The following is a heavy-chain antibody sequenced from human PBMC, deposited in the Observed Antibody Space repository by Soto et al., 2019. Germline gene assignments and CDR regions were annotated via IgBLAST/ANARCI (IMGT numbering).Heavy chain of an antibody. CDR3: ARGSGRTYDY. CDR1: GDSVSTNGVA. V-gene: IGHV6-1*01. CDR2: TYYRSRWYN. Sequence: PSQTLSLTCAISGDSVSTNGVAWNRLRQSPSRGLEWLGRTYYRSRWYNEYAESVKSRLIINADTSKNQFSLHLTSVTPEDTAVYSCARGSGRTYDYWAQGTLVTVSS. D-gene: IGHD1-1*01. J-gene: IGHJ4*02.